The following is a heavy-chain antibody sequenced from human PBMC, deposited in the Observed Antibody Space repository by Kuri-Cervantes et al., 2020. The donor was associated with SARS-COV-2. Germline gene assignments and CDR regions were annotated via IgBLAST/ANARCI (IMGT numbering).Heavy chain of an antibody. J-gene: IGHJ4*02. V-gene: IGHV3-30-3*01. CDR1: GFTFTDCA. Sequence: LSLTCAASGFTFTDCAMHWVRQAPGKGLEWVAIISYDGTNKYYADSVKGRFTVSRDNSKNTLYLQMNRLRAEDTAVYYCARDGLLIAVADSGARDHFDHWGQGNLVTGSS. CDR3: ARDGLLIAVADSGARDHFDH. CDR2: ISYDGTNK. D-gene: IGHD6-13*01.